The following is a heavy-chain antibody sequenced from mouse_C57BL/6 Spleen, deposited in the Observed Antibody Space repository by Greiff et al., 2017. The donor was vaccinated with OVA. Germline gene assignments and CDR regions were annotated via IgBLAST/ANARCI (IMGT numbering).Heavy chain of an antibody. V-gene: IGHV1-15*01. Sequence: QVQLQQSGAELVRPGASVTLSCKASGYTFTDYEMHWVKQTPVHGLEWIGAIDPETGGTAYNQKFKGKAILTADKSSSTAYMELRSLTSEDSAVYYCTRRRDYYGSSYLAYWGQGTLVTVSA. CDR2: IDPETGGT. CDR3: TRRRDYYGSSYLAY. D-gene: IGHD1-1*01. J-gene: IGHJ3*01. CDR1: GYTFTDYE.